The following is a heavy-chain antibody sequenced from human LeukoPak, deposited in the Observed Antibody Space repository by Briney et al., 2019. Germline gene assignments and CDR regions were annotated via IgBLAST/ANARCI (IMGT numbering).Heavy chain of an antibody. J-gene: IGHJ5*02. CDR1: GGSVSTYY. CDR2: IYYSGST. V-gene: IGHV4-59*02. Sequence: SETLSLTCTVSGGSVSTYYWSWIRQPPGKGLEWSGNIYYSGSTNYNPSLKSRVTISLDTSKNQFSLKLTSETATDTAGYYCARGRDGLKPWGQGTLVTVSS. D-gene: IGHD5-24*01. CDR3: ARGRDGLKP.